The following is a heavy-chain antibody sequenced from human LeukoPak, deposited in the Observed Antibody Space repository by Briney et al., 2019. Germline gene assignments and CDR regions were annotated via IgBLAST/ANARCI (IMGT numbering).Heavy chain of an antibody. D-gene: IGHD6-6*01. J-gene: IGHJ6*03. CDR1: GFTFSSFS. CDR3: ARGMGSSSYYMDV. V-gene: IGHV3-48*01. Sequence: PGGSLRLSCAASGFTFSSFSMNWVRQAPGKGLEWVSYISSGSGTIYYADSVKGRFPISRDNAKNSLYLQMSSLRAEDTAVYYCARGMGSSSYYMDVWGKGTTVTVSS. CDR2: ISSGSGTI.